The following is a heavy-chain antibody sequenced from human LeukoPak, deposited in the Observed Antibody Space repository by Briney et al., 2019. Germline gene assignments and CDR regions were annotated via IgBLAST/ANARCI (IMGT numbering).Heavy chain of an antibody. V-gene: IGHV4-59*01. CDR2: IYYSGST. J-gene: IGHJ3*02. D-gene: IGHD3-9*01. Sequence: SETLSLTCTVSGGSISSYYWSWIRQPPGKGLEWIGYIYYSGSTNYNPSLKSRVTISVDTSKNQFSLKLSSVTAADTAVYYCARVGLEYDTLTGYYNGLAFDIWGQGTMVTVSS. CDR3: ARVGLEYDTLTGYYNGLAFDI. CDR1: GGSISSYY.